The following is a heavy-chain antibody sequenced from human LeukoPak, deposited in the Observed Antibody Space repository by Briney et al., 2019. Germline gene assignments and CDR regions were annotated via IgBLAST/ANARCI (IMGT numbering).Heavy chain of an antibody. Sequence: GGSLRLSCAASGFTFSTYSMNWVRQAPGKGLEWISYITSSSSAIYYTDSVKGRFTVSRDNAKNSLYLQMNSLRAEDTAVYYCARDNRGYDYWGQGTLVTASS. CDR3: ARDNRGYDY. CDR1: GFTFSTYS. CDR2: ITSSSSAI. V-gene: IGHV3-48*04. D-gene: IGHD5-12*01. J-gene: IGHJ4*02.